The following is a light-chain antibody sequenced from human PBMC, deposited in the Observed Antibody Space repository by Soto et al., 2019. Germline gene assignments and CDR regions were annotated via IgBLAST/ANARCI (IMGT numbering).Light chain of an antibody. CDR3: QQYNNWPPWT. V-gene: IGKV3-15*01. J-gene: IGKJ1*01. CDR2: GAS. Sequence: EIVMTQSPATLSVSPGERSTLSCLASQSVSSDLAWYQQKPGRAPLLLIYGASNRATGIPARFSGSGSGTEFTLTISSLQSEDFAVYYCQQYNNWPPWTVGQGTQVEI. CDR1: QSVSSD.